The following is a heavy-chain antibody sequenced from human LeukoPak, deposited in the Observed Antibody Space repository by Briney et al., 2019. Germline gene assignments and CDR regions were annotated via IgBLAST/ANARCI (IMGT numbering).Heavy chain of an antibody. V-gene: IGHV4-34*01. D-gene: IGHD3-22*01. Sequence: SETLSLTCAVYGGSFSGYYWSWIRQPPGKGLEWIGEINHRGSTNYNPSLKSRVTISVDTSKNQFSLKLSSVTAADTAVYYCARVSVSVIAFDYWGQGTLVTVSS. CDR3: ARVSVSVIAFDY. CDR2: INHRGST. J-gene: IGHJ4*02. CDR1: GGSFSGYY.